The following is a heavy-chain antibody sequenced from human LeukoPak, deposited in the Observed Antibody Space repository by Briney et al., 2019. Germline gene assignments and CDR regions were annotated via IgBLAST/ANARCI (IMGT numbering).Heavy chain of an antibody. Sequence: ASETLSLTCTVSGGSISSYYWSWIRRPPGKGLEWIGYIYYSGSTNYNPSLKSRVTISVDTSKNQFSLKLSSVTAADTAVYYCAREYGANSMDVWGQGTTVTVSS. CDR1: GGSISSYY. J-gene: IGHJ6*02. D-gene: IGHD4-23*01. CDR3: AREYGANSMDV. CDR2: IYYSGST. V-gene: IGHV4-59*01.